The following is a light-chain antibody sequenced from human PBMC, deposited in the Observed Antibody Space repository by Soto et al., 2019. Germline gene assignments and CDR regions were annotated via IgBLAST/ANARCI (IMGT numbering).Light chain of an antibody. Sequence: EIVLTQSPATLSLSPGERATLSCRASQSVSSYLAWYQQKPGQAPRLLIYDASNRATGITASFSGSGSGTDFSLTIGSLEPEDFASYYCQQRSNWPPVTFGGGTKVEIK. CDR1: QSVSSY. CDR2: DAS. J-gene: IGKJ4*01. V-gene: IGKV3-11*01. CDR3: QQRSNWPPVT.